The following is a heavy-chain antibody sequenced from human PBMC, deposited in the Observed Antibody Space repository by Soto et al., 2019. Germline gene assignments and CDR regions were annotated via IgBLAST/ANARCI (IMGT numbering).Heavy chain of an antibody. CDR2: IYYSGST. D-gene: IGHD3-3*01. CDR1: GGSISSGGYY. Sequence: SETLSLTCTVSGGSISSGGYYWSWIRQHPGKGLEWIGYIYYSGSTYYNPSLKSRVTISVDTSKNQFSLKLSSVTAADTAVYYCASGLFYDFWSGYRFDYWGQGTLVTVSS. V-gene: IGHV4-31*03. CDR3: ASGLFYDFWSGYRFDY. J-gene: IGHJ4*02.